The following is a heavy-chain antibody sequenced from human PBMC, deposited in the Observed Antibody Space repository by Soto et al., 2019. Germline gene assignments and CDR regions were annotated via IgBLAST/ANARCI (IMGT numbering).Heavy chain of an antibody. Sequence: QVQLVQSGAEVKKPGSSVKVSCKASGGTFSSYAISWVRQAPGQGLEWMGGINPIFGTANYAQKFQGRVTITADESTSTAYMELSSLRSEDTAVYYCARVGPYYYGSGSTYGMDVWGQGTTVTVSS. CDR1: GGTFSSYA. CDR3: ARVGPYYYGSGSTYGMDV. J-gene: IGHJ6*02. D-gene: IGHD3-10*01. V-gene: IGHV1-69*01. CDR2: INPIFGTA.